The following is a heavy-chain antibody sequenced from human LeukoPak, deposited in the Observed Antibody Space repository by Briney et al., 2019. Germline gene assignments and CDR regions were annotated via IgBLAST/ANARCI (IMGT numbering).Heavy chain of an antibody. CDR3: ARAVDLVPYSSSWSLDDFDI. CDR2: IYHSGST. J-gene: IGHJ3*02. V-gene: IGHV4-59*01. Sequence: SETLSLTCAVSGGSISSYFWSWIRQPPGKGLEWIGDIYHSGSTTYNPYLKRRVTISVDTSKHHCSLKLSSVLAADTAVYYCARAVDLVPYSSSWSLDDFDIWGQATMVTVCS. CDR1: GGSISSYF. D-gene: IGHD6-13*01.